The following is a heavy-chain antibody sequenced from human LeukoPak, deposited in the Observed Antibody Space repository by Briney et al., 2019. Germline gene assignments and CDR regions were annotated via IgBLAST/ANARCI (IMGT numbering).Heavy chain of an antibody. V-gene: IGHV1-2*02. CDR3: ARARPDILTGHPFDY. J-gene: IGHJ4*02. D-gene: IGHD3-9*01. CDR2: INPNSGGT. Sequence: ASVKVSCKTSGYTFTVYYIRWVRQAPGQGLEWMGWINPNSGGTNYAQKFQGRVTMTRDTSISTAYMELSRLRSDDTAVYYCARARPDILTGHPFDYWGQGTLVTVSS. CDR1: GYTFTVYY.